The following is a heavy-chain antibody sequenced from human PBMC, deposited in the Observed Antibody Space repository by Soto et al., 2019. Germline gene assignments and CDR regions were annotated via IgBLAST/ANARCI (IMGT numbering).Heavy chain of an antibody. V-gene: IGHV4-59*11. CDR2: IFYSVSTTY. J-gene: IGHJ4*02. D-gene: IGHD6-19*01. Sequence: NPXETLSLTCPFSGGSISGHYWIWIRQPPGEGLEWIGYIFYSVSTTYNNNPSLKSRVSISVDTSKSQFYLRLSSVNGADTAVYYSARVGSSGWSPDYWGQGTLVTVSS. CDR3: ARVGSSGWSPDY. CDR1: GGSISGHY.